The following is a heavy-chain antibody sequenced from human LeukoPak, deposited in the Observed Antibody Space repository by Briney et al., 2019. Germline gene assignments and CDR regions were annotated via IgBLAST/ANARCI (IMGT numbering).Heavy chain of an antibody. Sequence: GASVKVSCKASGYTFTSYGISWVRQAPGQGLEWMGWISAYNGKTNYAQKLQGRVTMTTDTSTSTAYMELRSLRSDDTAVYYCARRGYCSSTSRHYLWGDRPMSDWGQGALVTVSS. J-gene: IGHJ4*02. D-gene: IGHD2-2*01. CDR1: GYTFTSYG. V-gene: IGHV1-18*01. CDR2: ISAYNGKT. CDR3: ARRGYCSSTSRHYLWGDRPMSD.